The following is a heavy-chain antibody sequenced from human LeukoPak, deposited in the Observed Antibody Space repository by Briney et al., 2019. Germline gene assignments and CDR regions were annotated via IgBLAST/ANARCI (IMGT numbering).Heavy chain of an antibody. CDR1: GFTFSSHG. Sequence: GGSLRLSCAASGFTFSSHGMSWVRQAPGKGLEWVSGIVGGAGGTYYADSVRGRFTISRDNSKNTLYLQMNSLRAEDTAVYYCAHGSMYQLDYWGQGTLVTVSS. CDR2: IVGGAGGT. J-gene: IGHJ4*02. D-gene: IGHD2-2*01. CDR3: AHGSMYQLDY. V-gene: IGHV3-23*01.